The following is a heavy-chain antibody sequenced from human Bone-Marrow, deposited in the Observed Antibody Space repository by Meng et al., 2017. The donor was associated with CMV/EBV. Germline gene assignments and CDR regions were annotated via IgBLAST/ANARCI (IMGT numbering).Heavy chain of an antibody. D-gene: IGHD2-2*01. Sequence: GESLKISCAASGFTFSSYSMNWVRQAPGKGLEWVSSISSSSSYIYYADSVKGRFTISRDNAKNSLYLQMDSLRAEDTAVYYCARDPTYCSSTSCYVDGFDIWGPGKMVNVAS. CDR3: ARDPTYCSSTSCYVDGFDI. CDR2: ISSSSSYI. J-gene: IGHJ3*02. CDR1: GFTFSSYS. V-gene: IGHV3-21*01.